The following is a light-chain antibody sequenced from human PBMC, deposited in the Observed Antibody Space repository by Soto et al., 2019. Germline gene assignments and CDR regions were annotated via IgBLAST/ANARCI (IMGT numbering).Light chain of an antibody. V-gene: IGKV3-15*01. Sequence: IGMSHSPAALSVSPGERVTLSRRASQSISFDLAWYQQKPGQAPRLLIYIASTRDAGIPARFSGSGSGTEFSLTISRLEPEDFAVYYCQQYGSSPWTFGQGTKVDIK. CDR1: QSISFD. J-gene: IGKJ1*01. CDR2: IAS. CDR3: QQYGSSPWT.